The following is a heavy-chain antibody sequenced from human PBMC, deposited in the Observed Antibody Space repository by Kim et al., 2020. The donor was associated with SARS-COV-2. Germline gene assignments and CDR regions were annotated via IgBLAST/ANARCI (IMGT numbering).Heavy chain of an antibody. D-gene: IGHD2-8*02. CDR1: GYSISTGYY. V-gene: IGHV4-38-2*02. CDR3: ARVLRSPYVGMDV. CDR2: ISHTGGI. J-gene: IGHJ6*02. Sequence: SETLSLTCSVSGYSISTGYYWGWVRQPPGKGLEWIGSISHTGGIYYSPSLKSRVTISLATSKNQFSLNLSSVSAADTAVYYCARVLRSPYVGMDVWGQGTTVNVSS.